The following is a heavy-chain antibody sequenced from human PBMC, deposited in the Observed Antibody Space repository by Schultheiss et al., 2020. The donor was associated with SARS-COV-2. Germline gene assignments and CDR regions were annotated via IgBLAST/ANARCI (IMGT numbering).Heavy chain of an antibody. D-gene: IGHD6-13*01. CDR3: ASHPAGRRRHGRPGYYSYGMDV. J-gene: IGHJ6*02. CDR2: INHSGST. Sequence: GSLRLSCAVYGGSFSGYYWSWIRQPPGKGLEWIGEINHSGSTNYNPSLKSRVTISVDTSKNQFSLKLSSVTAADTAVYYCASHPAGRRRHGRPGYYSYGMDVWGQGTTVTVSS. CDR1: GGSFSGYY. V-gene: IGHV4-34*01.